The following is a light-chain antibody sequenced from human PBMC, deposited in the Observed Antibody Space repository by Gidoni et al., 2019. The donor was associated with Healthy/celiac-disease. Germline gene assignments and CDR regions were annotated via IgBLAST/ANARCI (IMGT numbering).Light chain of an antibody. Sequence: EIVMTQSPATLSVSPGERATLSCRASQSVSSNLAWYQQKPGQAPRLLIYGASTRATGIPARFSGSGSGTEFTLTIRSLQSEDFAVYYGQQYNNWPLFGGGTKVEIK. V-gene: IGKV3-15*01. CDR2: GAS. CDR3: QQYNNWPL. CDR1: QSVSSN. J-gene: IGKJ4*02.